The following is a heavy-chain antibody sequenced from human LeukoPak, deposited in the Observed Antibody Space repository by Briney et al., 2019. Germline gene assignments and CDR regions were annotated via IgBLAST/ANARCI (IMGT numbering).Heavy chain of an antibody. V-gene: IGHV3-11*04. J-gene: IGHJ3*02. D-gene: IGHD2-15*01. CDR3: ARSPPSRYCSGGSCTHHAFNI. CDR2: ISSSGSTI. CDR1: GFTFSDYY. Sequence: GGSLRLSCAASGFTFSDYYMSWIRQAPGKGLEWVSYISSSGSTIYYADSVKGRFTISRDNAKNSLYLQMNSLRAEDTAVYYCARSPPSRYCSGGSCTHHAFNIWGQGTMVTVSS.